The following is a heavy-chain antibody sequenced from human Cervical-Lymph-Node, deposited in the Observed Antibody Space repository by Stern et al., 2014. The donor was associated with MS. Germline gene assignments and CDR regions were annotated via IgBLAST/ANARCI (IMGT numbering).Heavy chain of an antibody. CDR1: GDSVSGSYH. Sequence: QVQLQESGPGLVKPSETLSLTCTVSGDSVSGSYHWSWIRQPPGKGLEWIGYIYDTENANSNPSLKSRVTISIDTSKNQFSLKLSSVTAADTAMYYCARGYGGGKSRYYGMDVWGQGTTVTVSS. D-gene: IGHD4-23*01. CDR2: IYDTENA. V-gene: IGHV4-61*01. J-gene: IGHJ6*02. CDR3: ARGYGGGKSRYYGMDV.